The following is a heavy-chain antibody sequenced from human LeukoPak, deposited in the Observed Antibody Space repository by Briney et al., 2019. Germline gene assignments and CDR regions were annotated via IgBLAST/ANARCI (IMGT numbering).Heavy chain of an antibody. CDR1: GGSISGFY. V-gene: IGHV4-59*12. CDR2: IYYSGST. D-gene: IGHD2/OR15-2a*01. J-gene: IGHJ4*02. CDR3: ARSFSSMAPDY. Sequence: PSETLSLTCTVSGGSISGFYCSWIRQPPGKGLEWIGYIYYSGSTNYNPSLKSRATISVDTSKNQFSLKLSSVTAADTAVYYCARSFSSMAPDYWGQGTLVTVSS.